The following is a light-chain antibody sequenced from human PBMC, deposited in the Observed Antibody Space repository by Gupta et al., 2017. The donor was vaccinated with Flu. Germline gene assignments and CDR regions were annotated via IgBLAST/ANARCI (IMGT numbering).Light chain of an antibody. J-gene: IGLJ3*02. CDR1: SSDVGGYNY. CDR3: SSYTSSSTWV. Sequence: QSALTQPASVSGSPGQSLTISCPGTSSDVGGYNYVSWYQQHPGKAPKLMIYEVSNRPSGVSNRFSGSKSGNTASLTIPGLQAEDEADYYCSSYTSSSTWVFGGGTKLTVL. V-gene: IGLV2-14*01. CDR2: EVS.